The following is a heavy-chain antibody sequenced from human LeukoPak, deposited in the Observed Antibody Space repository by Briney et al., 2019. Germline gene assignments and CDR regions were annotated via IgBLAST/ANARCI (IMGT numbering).Heavy chain of an antibody. Sequence: GGSLRLSCAASGFTFSSFSMTWVRQAPGKGLEWVSYISSSSITIYHTDSVKGRFTISRDNVKNSLYLQMNSLRAEDTAVYYCARVLTNAFDIWGQGTMVTVSS. CDR1: GFTFSSFS. V-gene: IGHV3-48*01. J-gene: IGHJ3*02. CDR3: ARVLTNAFDI. CDR2: ISSSSITI.